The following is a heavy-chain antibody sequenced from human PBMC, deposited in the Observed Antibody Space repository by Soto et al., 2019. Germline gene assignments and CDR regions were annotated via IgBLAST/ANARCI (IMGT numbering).Heavy chain of an antibody. D-gene: IGHD6-13*01. J-gene: IGHJ4*02. CDR1: GCSISGSY. CDR3: ARASSGHISGWYY. Sequence: SETLSLTCPVSGCSISGSYWNWVRQPPGKGLEWIGYVHYSGSTNYNPSLKSRVTISVDTSKNQFSLKLSSVTPADTAVYYCARASSGHISGWYYWGQGTQVTVSS. V-gene: IGHV4-59*01. CDR2: VHYSGST.